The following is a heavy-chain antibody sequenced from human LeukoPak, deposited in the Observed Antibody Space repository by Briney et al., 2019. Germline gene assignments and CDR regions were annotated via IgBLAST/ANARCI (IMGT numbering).Heavy chain of an antibody. CDR2: INHSGST. CDR1: GFTFDTYA. CDR3: AYTVAPSREFDP. J-gene: IGHJ5*02. D-gene: IGHD5-12*01. Sequence: AGGSLRLSCAASGFTFDTYAMTWVRQAPGKGLEWIGEINHSGSTNYNPSLKSRVTISVDTSKNQFSLKLSSVTAADTAVYYCAYTVAPSREFDPWGQGTLVTVSS. V-gene: IGHV4-34*08.